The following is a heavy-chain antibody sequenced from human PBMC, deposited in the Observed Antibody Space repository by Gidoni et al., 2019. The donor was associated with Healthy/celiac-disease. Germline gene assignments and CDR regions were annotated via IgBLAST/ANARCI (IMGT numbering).Heavy chain of an antibody. CDR2: IIPIFGTA. D-gene: IGHD5-12*01. Sequence: QVQLAQSGAEVKKPGSSVTVSCKASGGTFSSYAISWVRQAPGQGLEWMGGIIPIFGTANYAQKFQGRVTITADESTSTAYMELSSLRSEYTAVYYCAREMATRVAFDIWGQGTMVTVSS. J-gene: IGHJ3*02. CDR3: AREMATRVAFDI. V-gene: IGHV1-69*01. CDR1: GGTFSSYA.